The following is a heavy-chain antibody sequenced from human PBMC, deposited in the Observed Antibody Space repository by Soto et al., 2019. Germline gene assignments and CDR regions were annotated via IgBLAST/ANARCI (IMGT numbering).Heavy chain of an antibody. CDR2: LKEDGSQK. J-gene: IGHJ4*02. V-gene: IGHV3-7*01. CDR1: GFTFSSFW. CDR3: VRDRGWFTFDY. D-gene: IGHD6-19*01. Sequence: PGGSLRLSCSASGFTFSSFWMTWVRQTPGRGLERVANLKEDGSQKYYVDSVKGRFTISRDNAKNSLYLQMNSLRADDTAVYYCVRDRGWFTFDYWGQGSLVTVSS.